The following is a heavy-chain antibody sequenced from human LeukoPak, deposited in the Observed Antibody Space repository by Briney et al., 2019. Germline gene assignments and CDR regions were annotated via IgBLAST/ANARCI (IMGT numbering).Heavy chain of an antibody. J-gene: IGHJ3*02. V-gene: IGHV4-34*01. CDR2: INHSGST. Sequence: ETLSLTCAVYGGSFIGYYWSWIRQPPGKGLEWIGEINHSGSTNYNPSLKSRVTISVDTSKNQFSLKLSSVTAADTAVYYCARGYSGSYYIAFDIWGQGTMVTVSS. CDR1: GGSFIGYY. D-gene: IGHD1-26*01. CDR3: ARGYSGSYYIAFDI.